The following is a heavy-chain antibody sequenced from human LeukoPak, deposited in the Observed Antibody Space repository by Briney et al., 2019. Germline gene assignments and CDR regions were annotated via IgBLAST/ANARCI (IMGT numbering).Heavy chain of an antibody. CDR1: GYTFNNYG. CDR3: ARESPVIAAAGKNGWFDP. J-gene: IGHJ5*02. Sequence: ASVRVSCKASGYTFNNYGISWVRQAPGQGLEWMGWVTSYNGDTNYAQKLQGRVTMTTDTSTSTAYMELRSLRSDDTAVYYCARESPVIAAAGKNGWFDPGGKGTLVT. V-gene: IGHV1-18*01. D-gene: IGHD6-13*01. CDR2: VTSYNGDT.